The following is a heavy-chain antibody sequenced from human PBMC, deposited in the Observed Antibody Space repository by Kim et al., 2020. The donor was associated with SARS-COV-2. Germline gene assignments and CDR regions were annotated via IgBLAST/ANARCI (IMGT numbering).Heavy chain of an antibody. CDR2: INHSGST. V-gene: IGHV4-34*01. D-gene: IGHD6-19*01. J-gene: IGHJ4*02. Sequence: SETLSLTCAVYGGSFSGYYWSWIRQPPGKGLEWIGEINHSGSTNYNPSLKSRVTISVDTSKNQFSLKLSSVTAADTAVYYCARFPIIAVAGLVYWGQGTLVTVSS. CDR1: GGSFSGYY. CDR3: ARFPIIAVAGLVY.